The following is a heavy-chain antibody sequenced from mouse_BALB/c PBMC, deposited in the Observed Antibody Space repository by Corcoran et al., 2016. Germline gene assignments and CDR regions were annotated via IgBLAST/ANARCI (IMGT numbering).Heavy chain of an antibody. V-gene: IGHV1-18*01. CDR2: INPYNGDT. D-gene: IGHD1-1*01. CDR1: GYSFTGYT. CDR3: ERDYYGSRYVFAY. J-gene: IGHJ3*01. Sequence: EVQLQQSGPELVKPGASMKISCKASGYSFTGYTMHWVKQSHGKNLEWIGIINPYNGDTSYNQKLKGKATLTVDKSSSTAYMELLSLTSEDSAVYYCERDYYGSRYVFAYWGQGTLVTVSA.